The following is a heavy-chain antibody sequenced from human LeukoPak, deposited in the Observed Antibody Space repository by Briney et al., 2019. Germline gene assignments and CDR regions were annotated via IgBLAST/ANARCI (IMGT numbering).Heavy chain of an antibody. CDR3: ARGPYYGDYTPDY. CDR1: GFTFSSYE. Sequence: PGGSLRLSCAASGFTFSSYEINWVRQAPGKGLEWVSYISSSGSTIYYADSVKGRFTISRDNAKNSLYLQMNSLRAEDTAVYYCARGPYYGDYTPDYWGQGTLVTVSS. D-gene: IGHD4-17*01. J-gene: IGHJ4*02. CDR2: ISSSGSTI. V-gene: IGHV3-48*03.